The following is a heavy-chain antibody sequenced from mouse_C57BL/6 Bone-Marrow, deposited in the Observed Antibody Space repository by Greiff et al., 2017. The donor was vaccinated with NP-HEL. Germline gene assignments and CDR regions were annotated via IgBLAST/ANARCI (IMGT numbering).Heavy chain of an antibody. CDR3: ARWAWDGTDY. CDR2: IYPGGGYT. V-gene: IGHV1-63*01. J-gene: IGHJ2*01. Sequence: VKLMESGAELVRPGTSVKMSCKASGYTFTNYWIGWAKQRPGHGLEWIGDIYPGGGYTNYNEKFKGKATLTADKSSSTAYMQFSSLTSEDSAIYYCARWAWDGTDYWGQGTTLTVSS. CDR1: GYTFTNYW. D-gene: IGHD4-1*01.